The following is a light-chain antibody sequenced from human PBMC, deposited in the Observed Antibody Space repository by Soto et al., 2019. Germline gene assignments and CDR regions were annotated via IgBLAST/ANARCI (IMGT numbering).Light chain of an antibody. V-gene: IGKV3-20*01. J-gene: IGKJ1*01. CDR1: QSVSSSY. CDR3: QQYGTSPVT. Sequence: EVVLTQSPGTLSLSPGESATLSCRASQSVSSSYLAWYQQKPGQAPRLLIYGASSRATGVPDSFSGSGSGTDFTLTISSLEPEDFALYYCQQYGTSPVTFGQGTQVEIK. CDR2: GAS.